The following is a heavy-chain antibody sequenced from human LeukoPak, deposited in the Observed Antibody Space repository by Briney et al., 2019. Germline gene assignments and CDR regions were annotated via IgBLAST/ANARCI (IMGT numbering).Heavy chain of an antibody. D-gene: IGHD1-26*01. CDR1: GGSISSYY. CDR2: VSYSGST. V-gene: IGHV4-59*12. J-gene: IGHJ4*02. Sequence: SETLSLTCPAPGGSISSYYWSWFQQPPGKGLEWIGFVSYSGSTNYNPSLNGRVTISLDTSKNQFSLRLNSVTAADTAVYYCARGGASSRYFDYWGQGTLVTVSS. CDR3: ARGGASSRYFDY.